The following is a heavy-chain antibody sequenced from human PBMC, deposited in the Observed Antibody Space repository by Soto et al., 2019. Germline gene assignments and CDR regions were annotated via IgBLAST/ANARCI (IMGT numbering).Heavy chain of an antibody. CDR3: TSFYYYGSGLSEFDP. J-gene: IGHJ5*02. Sequence: EVQLVESGGGLVKPGGSLRLSCAASGFTFSNAWMNWVRQAPGKGLEWVGRIKSKTDGGTTDYAAPVKGRFTISRDDSKNTLYLQMNSLKTEDTAVYYCTSFYYYGSGLSEFDPWGQGTLVTVSS. CDR2: IKSKTDGGTT. V-gene: IGHV3-15*07. CDR1: GFTFSNAW. D-gene: IGHD3-10*01.